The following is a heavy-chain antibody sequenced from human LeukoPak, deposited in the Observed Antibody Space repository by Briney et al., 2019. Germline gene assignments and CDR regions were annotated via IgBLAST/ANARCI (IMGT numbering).Heavy chain of an antibody. CDR2: IYYSGTT. Sequence: SETLSLTCTVSGGSISHYYWSWIRQPPGKGLEWIGYIYYSGTTNYNPSLRSRVTISVDTSKNQFSLKLSSVTAADTAVYYCAREDPQTKVPEGMDVWGQGTTVTVSS. CDR3: AREDPQTKVPEGMDV. CDR1: GGSISHYY. D-gene: IGHD4/OR15-4a*01. J-gene: IGHJ6*02. V-gene: IGHV4-59*01.